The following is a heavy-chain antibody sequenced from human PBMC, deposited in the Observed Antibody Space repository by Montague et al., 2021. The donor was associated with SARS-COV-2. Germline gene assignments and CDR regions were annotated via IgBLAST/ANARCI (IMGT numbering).Heavy chain of an antibody. Sequence: SQTLSLTCNVSGGSMNLYYWTWVRQPAGKGLEWIGRFYPSGSTNFNPYLQSRVSMSVDTSNNQFSLRLTSVTAADTAVYYCARLRRPDGYSYWFGPWGQGTLVTVSS. V-gene: IGHV4-4*07. CDR3: ARLRRPDGYSYWFGP. CDR1: GGSMNLYY. D-gene: IGHD5-24*01. CDR2: FYPSGST. J-gene: IGHJ5*02.